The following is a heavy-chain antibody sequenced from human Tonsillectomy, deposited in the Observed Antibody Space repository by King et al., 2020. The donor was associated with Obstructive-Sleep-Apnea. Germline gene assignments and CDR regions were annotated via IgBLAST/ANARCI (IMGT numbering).Heavy chain of an antibody. J-gene: IGHJ4*02. Sequence: VQLVESGGGLVQPGGSLRLSCSVSGLTFRNYAMHWVRQAPGKGLEYVSAISTNGGRTYYADSVKDRFIISRDNSADTLYLQMSSLRAEDTAVYYCVKGAVEMATILDYWGQGTLVTVFS. CDR1: GLTFRNYA. D-gene: IGHD5-24*01. CDR3: VKGAVEMATILDY. CDR2: ISTNGGRT. V-gene: IGHV3-64D*09.